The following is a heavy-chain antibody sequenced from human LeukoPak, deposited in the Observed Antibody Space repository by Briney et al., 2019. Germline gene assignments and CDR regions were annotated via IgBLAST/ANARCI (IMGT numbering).Heavy chain of an antibody. J-gene: IGHJ4*02. Sequence: PGGSLRLSCAASGFTFSSYAMSWVRQAPGKGLEWVSAISGNGGSRYYADSVKGRFTVSRDNSKNTLYLQMNSLRAEDTAVYYCAKSNGGTAMAAGYWGQGTLVTVSS. CDR3: AKSNGGTAMAAGY. D-gene: IGHD5-18*01. CDR2: ISGNGGSR. CDR1: GFTFSSYA. V-gene: IGHV3-23*01.